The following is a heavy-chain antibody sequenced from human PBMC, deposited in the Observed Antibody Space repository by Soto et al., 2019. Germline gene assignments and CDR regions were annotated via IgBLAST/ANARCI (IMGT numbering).Heavy chain of an antibody. D-gene: IGHD3-16*01. CDR1: GFTFSNYW. V-gene: IGHV3-74*01. CDR2: INTDGSTT. J-gene: IGHJ4*02. CDR3: ARDLGGYASH. Sequence: EVQLVESGGGLVQPGGSLRLSCAASGFTFSNYWMHWVRQAPGKGPVWVSRINTDGSTTNYADSVKGRFTISRDNAKNTLYLQTNRLGAEDTAVYYCARDLGGYASHWGKGTLVTVSS.